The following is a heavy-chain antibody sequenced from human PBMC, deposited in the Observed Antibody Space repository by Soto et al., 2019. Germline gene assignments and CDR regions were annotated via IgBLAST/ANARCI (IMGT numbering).Heavy chain of an antibody. CDR2: INTDGSST. J-gene: IGHJ3*01. CDR3: ARYPGGYYID. V-gene: IGHV3-74*01. Sequence: EVQLVESGGTLVQPGGSLRLSCADSGFSFSSYWMHWVRQGPGKGLVWVARINTDGSSTNYADSVKGRFTISRDNAKNTLYLQMNRLRAENTAVYNCARYPGGYYIDGGQGTMGTVSS. D-gene: IGHD3-3*01. CDR1: GFSFSSYW.